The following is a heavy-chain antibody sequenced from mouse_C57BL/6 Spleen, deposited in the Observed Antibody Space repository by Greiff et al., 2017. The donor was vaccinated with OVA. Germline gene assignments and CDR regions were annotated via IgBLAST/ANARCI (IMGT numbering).Heavy chain of an antibody. CDR3: ARGGRLLPVDY. CDR1: GFSLTSYG. D-gene: IGHD2-3*01. CDR2: IWSGGST. V-gene: IGHV2-2*01. J-gene: IGHJ2*01. Sequence: QVQLQQSGPGLVQPSQSLSITCTVSGFSLTSYGVHWVRQSPGKGLEWLGVIWSGGSTDYNAAFISRLSISKDNSKSQVFFKMNSLQADDTAIYYCARGGRLLPVDYWGQGTTLTVSS.